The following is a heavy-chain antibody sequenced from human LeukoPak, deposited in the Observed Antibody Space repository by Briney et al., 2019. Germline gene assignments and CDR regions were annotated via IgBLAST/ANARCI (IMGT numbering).Heavy chain of an antibody. CDR3: ARASLCSSTSCYSGDWFDP. J-gene: IGHJ5*02. CDR1: GGSISSYY. V-gene: IGHV4-59*01. CDR2: IYYSGST. Sequence: PSETLSLTCTVSGGSISSYYWSWIRQPPGKGLEWIGYIYYSGSTNYNPSLKSRVTISVDTSKNQFSLKLSSVTAADTAVYYCARASLCSSTSCYSGDWFDPWGQGILVTVSS. D-gene: IGHD2-2*01.